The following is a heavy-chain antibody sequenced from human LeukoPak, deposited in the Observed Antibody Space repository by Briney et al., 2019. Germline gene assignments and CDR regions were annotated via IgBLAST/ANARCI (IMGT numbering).Heavy chain of an antibody. CDR2: ISGSGGST. J-gene: IGHJ4*02. D-gene: IGHD3-10*01. CDR1: GFSFSTYG. Sequence: QAGGSLRLSCADSGFSFSTYGMSWVRQAPGKGLEWVSAISGSGGSTYYADSVKGRFTISRDNSKNTLYLQMNSLRAEDTTVYYCAKDFVVAGFGEFDYWGQGTLVTVSS. CDR3: AKDFVVAGFGEFDY. V-gene: IGHV3-23*01.